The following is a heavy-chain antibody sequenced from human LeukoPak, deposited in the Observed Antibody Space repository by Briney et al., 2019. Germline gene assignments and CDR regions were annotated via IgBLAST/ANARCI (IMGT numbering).Heavy chain of an antibody. CDR3: ARADRLGAALLASFDY. CDR1: GFNLSSYS. CDR2: ISSSSSYI. J-gene: IGHJ4*02. Sequence: PGGSLRLSCAASGFNLSSYSMNWVRQAPGKGLEGVSSISSSSSYIYYADSVKGRFTISRDNAKNSLYLQMNSLRAEDTAVYYCARADRLGAALLASFDYWGQGTLVTVSS. D-gene: IGHD3-16*01. V-gene: IGHV3-21*01.